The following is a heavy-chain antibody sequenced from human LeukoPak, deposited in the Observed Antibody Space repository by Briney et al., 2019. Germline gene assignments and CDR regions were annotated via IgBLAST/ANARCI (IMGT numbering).Heavy chain of an antibody. V-gene: IGHV3-48*01. CDR2: ISSSSSTI. CDR1: GFTFSSYE. Sequence: GGSLRLSCAASGFTFSSYEMNWVRQAPGKGLEWVSYISSSSSTIYYADSVKGRFTISRDNAKNSLYLQMNSVRAEDTAVYYCARKGLQQQLAIDYWGQGTLVTVSS. D-gene: IGHD6-13*01. J-gene: IGHJ4*02. CDR3: ARKGLQQQLAIDY.